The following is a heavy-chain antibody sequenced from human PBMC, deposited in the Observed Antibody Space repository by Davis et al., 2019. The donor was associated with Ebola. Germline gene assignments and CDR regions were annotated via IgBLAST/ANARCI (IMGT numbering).Heavy chain of an antibody. J-gene: IGHJ3*02. D-gene: IGHD3-22*01. CDR1: GFTFSAYH. V-gene: IGHV3-23*01. CDR2: IRDGEVT. CDR3: AKEPSSGYAFDI. Sequence: PGGSLRLSCAASGFTFSAYHMNWVRQAPGKELEWVANIRDGEVTYYADSVKGRFTISRDNSKSTLYLQMDSLRAEDTALYYCAKEPSSGYAFDIWGQGTMVTVSS.